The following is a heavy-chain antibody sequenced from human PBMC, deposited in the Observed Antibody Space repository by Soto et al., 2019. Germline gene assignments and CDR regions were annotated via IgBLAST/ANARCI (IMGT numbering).Heavy chain of an antibody. CDR1: GNSISRGDYY. Sequence: QVQLQESGPGLVKPSQTLSLTCTVSGNSISRGDYYWSWVRQSPGKGLDWIGYIYYSGSAYYNPSLKSRPTISVDTSRNQFSLELTSVTAADTAVYYCARLYYYDTSGYLSFDYWGQGTLVTVSS. CDR3: ARLYYYDTSGYLSFDY. CDR2: IYYSGSA. J-gene: IGHJ4*02. D-gene: IGHD3-22*01. V-gene: IGHV4-30-4*01.